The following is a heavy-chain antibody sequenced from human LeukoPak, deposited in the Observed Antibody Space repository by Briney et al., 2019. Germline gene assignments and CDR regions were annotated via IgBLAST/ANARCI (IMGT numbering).Heavy chain of an antibody. D-gene: IGHD6-13*01. CDR2: IKQDGSEK. CDR3: ARLGEESSSWFYYYMDV. Sequence: GGSLRLSCVASGFTFSSYSMNWVRQAPGKGLEWVANIKQDGSEKYYVDSVKGRFTISRDNAKNSLYLQMNSLRAEDTAVYYCARLGEESSSWFYYYMDVWGKGTTVTVSS. J-gene: IGHJ6*03. CDR1: GFTFSSYS. V-gene: IGHV3-7*01.